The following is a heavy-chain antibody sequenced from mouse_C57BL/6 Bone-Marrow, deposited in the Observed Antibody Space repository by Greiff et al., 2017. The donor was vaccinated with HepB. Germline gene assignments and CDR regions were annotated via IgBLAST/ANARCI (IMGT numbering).Heavy chain of an antibody. D-gene: IGHD2-14*01. CDR3: ARRGVREGYAMDY. CDR1: VYTFTSYW. Sequence: QVQLQQSGAELVKPGASVKLSCKASVYTFTSYWMHWVKQRPGQGLEWIGMIHPNSGSTNYNEKFKSKATLTVDKSSSTAYMQLSSLTSEDSAVYYCARRGVREGYAMDYWGQGTSVTVSS. V-gene: IGHV1-64*01. CDR2: IHPNSGST. J-gene: IGHJ4*01.